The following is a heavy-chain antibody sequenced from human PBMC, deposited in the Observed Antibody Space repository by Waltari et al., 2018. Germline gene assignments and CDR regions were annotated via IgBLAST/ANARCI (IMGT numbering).Heavy chain of an antibody. D-gene: IGHD3-9*01. Sequence: QVQLQQWGAGLLKPSETLSLTCAVYGGSFSGYYWSWIRQPPGKGLEWIGELNHTGSTNYNPSLKSRVTISVDTSKNQFSLKLSSVTAADTAVYYCARRGGYDILTGYYYYYYYMDVWGKGTTVTVSS. J-gene: IGHJ6*03. CDR3: ARRGGYDILTGYYYYYYYMDV. V-gene: IGHV4-34*01. CDR2: LNHTGST. CDR1: GGSFSGYY.